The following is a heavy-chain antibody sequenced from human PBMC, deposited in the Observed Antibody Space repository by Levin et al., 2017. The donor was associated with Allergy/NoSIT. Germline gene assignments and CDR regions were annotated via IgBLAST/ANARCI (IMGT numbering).Heavy chain of an antibody. V-gene: IGHV1-46*01. CDR2: INPSGGST. CDR1: GYTFTSYY. Sequence: GGSLRLSCKASGYTFTSYYMHWVRQAPGQGLEWMGIINPSGGSTSYAQKFQGRVTMTRDTSTSTVYMELSSLRSEDTAVYYCAREMGGYYYYYGMDVWGQGTTVTVSS. D-gene: IGHD3-16*01. J-gene: IGHJ6*02. CDR3: AREMGGYYYYYGMDV.